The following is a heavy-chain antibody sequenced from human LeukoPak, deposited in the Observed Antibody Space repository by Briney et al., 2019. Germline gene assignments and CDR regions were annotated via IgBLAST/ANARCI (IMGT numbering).Heavy chain of an antibody. J-gene: IGHJ4*02. CDR2: ISSSGRGI. Sequence: GGSLRLSCAASGFTFSSYSFHWVRQAPGKGLEWVSYISSSGRGIYYADSVKGRFTISRDNAKNSLYLQMNSLRAEDTAVYYCARAVGANAGGQGTLDTVSS. D-gene: IGHD1-26*01. CDR3: ARAVGANA. V-gene: IGHV3-48*03. CDR1: GFTFSSYS.